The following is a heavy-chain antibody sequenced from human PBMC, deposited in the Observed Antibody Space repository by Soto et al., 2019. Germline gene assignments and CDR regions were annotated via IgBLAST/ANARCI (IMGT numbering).Heavy chain of an antibody. CDR3: ARDRGDDFWSGYFDY. CDR1: GFTFSSYG. D-gene: IGHD3-3*01. CDR2: IWYDGSNK. Sequence: QVQLVESGGGVVQPGRSLRLSCAASGFTFSSYGMHWVRQAPGKGLEWAEVIWYDGSNKYYADSVKGRFTISRDNSKNTLYLQMNNLRAEDTAVYYCARDRGDDFWSGYFDYWGQGTLVTVSS. J-gene: IGHJ4*02. V-gene: IGHV3-33*01.